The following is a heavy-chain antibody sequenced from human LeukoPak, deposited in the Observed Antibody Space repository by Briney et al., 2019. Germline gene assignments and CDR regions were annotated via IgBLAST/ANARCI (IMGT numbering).Heavy chain of an antibody. Sequence: SETLSLTCAVYGGSFSGYYWSWIRQPPGKGLEWIGEINHSGSTNYNPSLKSRVTISVDTSKNQFSLKLSPVTAADTAVYYCARCGKRLKYQLPLGYWGQGTLVTVSS. D-gene: IGHD2-2*01. J-gene: IGHJ4*02. CDR2: INHSGST. CDR1: GGSFSGYY. V-gene: IGHV4-34*01. CDR3: ARCGKRLKYQLPLGY.